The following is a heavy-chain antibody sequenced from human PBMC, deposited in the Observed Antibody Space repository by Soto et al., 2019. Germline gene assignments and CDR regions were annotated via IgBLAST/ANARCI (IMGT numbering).Heavy chain of an antibody. D-gene: IGHD2-21*01. CDR3: VRGTYCGASCYFAREY. Sequence: VQLVQSGSEVKKPGSSVKVSCKASGDTSTTYVVSWVRQAPGNGLEWMGGINPMSRTAKYAEKYSGRVTITADEATKTVYLDLTTRRFEDTAVYFCVRGTYCGASCYFAREYWGQGTLVAVSS. CDR2: INPMSRTA. V-gene: IGHV1-69*01. CDR1: GDTSTTYV. J-gene: IGHJ4*02.